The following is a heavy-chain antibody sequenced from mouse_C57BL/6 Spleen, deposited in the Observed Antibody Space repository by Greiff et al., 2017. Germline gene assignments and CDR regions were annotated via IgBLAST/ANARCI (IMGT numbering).Heavy chain of an antibody. Sequence: EVQLQQSGPELVKPGASVKISCKASGYSFTGYYMHWVKQSPEKSLEWIGEINPSTGGTTYNQKFKAKATLTVDKSSSTAYMQLKSLTSEDSAVYYCARTYYGSSRYFDVWGTGTTVTVSS. J-gene: IGHJ1*03. CDR2: INPSTGGT. D-gene: IGHD1-1*01. CDR3: ARTYYGSSRYFDV. CDR1: GYSFTGYY. V-gene: IGHV1-42*01.